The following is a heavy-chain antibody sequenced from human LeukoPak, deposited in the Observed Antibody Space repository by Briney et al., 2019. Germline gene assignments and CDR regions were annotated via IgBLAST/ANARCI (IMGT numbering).Heavy chain of an antibody. D-gene: IGHD3-16*01. Sequence: GGSLRLTCAASGFTVSSNYMSWVRQAPGKGLEWVSVIYSGGSTYYADSVKGRFTISRDNSKNTLYLQMNSLRAEDTAVYYCARGSVGGGAPGGYWGQGTLVTVSS. J-gene: IGHJ4*02. CDR3: ARGSVGGGAPGGY. CDR2: IYSGGST. CDR1: GFTVSSNY. V-gene: IGHV3-66*01.